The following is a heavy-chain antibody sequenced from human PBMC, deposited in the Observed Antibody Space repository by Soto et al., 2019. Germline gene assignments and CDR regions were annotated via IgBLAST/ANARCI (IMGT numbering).Heavy chain of an antibody. V-gene: IGHV1-46*01. J-gene: IGHJ4*02. CDR1: GYALTSYY. CDR2: INPSGGST. CDR3: ASRSPAFDY. Sequence: GTSVKASWKASGYALTSYYMHWGRQAPGQGLEWMGIINPSGGSTSYAQKFQGRVTMTRDTSTSTVYMELSSLRSEDTAVYYYASRSPAFDYWGQGTLVTVSS.